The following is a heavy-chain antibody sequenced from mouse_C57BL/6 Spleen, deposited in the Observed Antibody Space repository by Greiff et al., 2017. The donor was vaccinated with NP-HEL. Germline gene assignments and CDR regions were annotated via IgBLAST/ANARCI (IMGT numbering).Heavy chain of an antibody. Sequence: EVILVESGGDLVKPGGSLKLSCAASGFTFSSYGMSWVRQTPDKRLEWVATISSGGSYTYYPDSVKGRFTISRDNAKNTLYLQMSSLKSEDTAMYYCVRQDYDGPGYFDVWGTGTTVTVSS. CDR2: ISSGGSYT. CDR1: GFTFSSYG. CDR3: VRQDYDGPGYFDV. D-gene: IGHD2-4*01. J-gene: IGHJ1*03. V-gene: IGHV5-6*01.